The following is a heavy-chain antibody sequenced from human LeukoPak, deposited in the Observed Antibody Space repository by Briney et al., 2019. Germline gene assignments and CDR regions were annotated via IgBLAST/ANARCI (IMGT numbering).Heavy chain of an antibody. CDR3: ARGPNSTLYYYYHMDV. CDR1: GGSFSGYY. V-gene: IGHV4-34*01. D-gene: IGHD1-1*01. J-gene: IGHJ6*03. Sequence: SETLSLTCAVYGGSFSGYYWSWIRQPPGKGLEWIGEINHSGSTNYNPSLKSRVTISVDTSKNQFSLKLSSVTAADTAVYYCARGPNSTLYYYYHMDVWGKGTTVTVSS. CDR2: INHSGST.